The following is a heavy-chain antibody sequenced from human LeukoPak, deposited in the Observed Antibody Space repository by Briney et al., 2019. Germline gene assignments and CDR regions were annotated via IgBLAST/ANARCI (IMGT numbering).Heavy chain of an antibody. CDR2: FDPEDGET. CDR1: GYTLTELS. J-gene: IGHJ5*02. D-gene: IGHD2-2*01. V-gene: IGHV1-24*01. Sequence: ASVKVSCKVSGYTLTELSMHWVRQAPGKGLEWMGGFDPEDGETIYAQKFQGRVTMTEDTSTDTAYMELSSLRSEDTAVYYCATQIHCSRTSCYWSWFDPWGQGTLVTVSS. CDR3: ATQIHCSRTSCYWSWFDP.